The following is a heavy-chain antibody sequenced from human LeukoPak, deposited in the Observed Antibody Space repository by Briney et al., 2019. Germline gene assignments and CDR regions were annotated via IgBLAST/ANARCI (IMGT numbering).Heavy chain of an antibody. V-gene: IGHV3-33*06. Sequence: GGSLRLSCAASGFTFSSYWMHWVRQAPGKGLEWVAVIWYDGSDKYYADSVKGRFTISRDNSKNTLYLQMNSLRAEDTAVYYCAKDKDYGYYMDVWGKGTTVTVSS. J-gene: IGHJ6*03. CDR1: GFTFSSYW. D-gene: IGHD3-16*01. CDR3: AKDKDYGYYMDV. CDR2: IWYDGSDK.